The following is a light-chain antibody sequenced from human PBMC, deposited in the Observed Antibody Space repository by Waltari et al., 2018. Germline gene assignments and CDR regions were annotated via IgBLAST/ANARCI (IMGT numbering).Light chain of an antibody. J-gene: IGKJ2*01. V-gene: IGKV1-9*01. CDR2: AAS. Sequence: DIQLTQSPSFLSASVGDRVTITCRASQGISSYLAWYQQKPGKAPKLLIYAASTLQSGVPSRFGGSGSGTEFTLTISSLQPEDFATYYCQQLNSYPLVTFGQGTKLEIK. CDR1: QGISSY. CDR3: QQLNSYPLVT.